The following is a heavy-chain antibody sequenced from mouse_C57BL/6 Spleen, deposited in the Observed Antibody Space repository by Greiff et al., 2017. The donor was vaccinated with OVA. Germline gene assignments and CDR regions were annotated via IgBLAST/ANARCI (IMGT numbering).Heavy chain of an antibody. D-gene: IGHD1-1*01. V-gene: IGHV1-26*01. CDR1: GYTFTDYY. Sequence: VQLQQSGPELVKPGASVKISCKASGYTFTDYYMNWVKQSHGKSLEWIGDINPNNGGTSYNQKFKGKATLTVDKSSSTAYMELRSLTSEDSAVYYCASYYGSSYDDWGQGTLVTVSA. CDR3: ASYYGSSYDD. J-gene: IGHJ3*01. CDR2: INPNNGGT.